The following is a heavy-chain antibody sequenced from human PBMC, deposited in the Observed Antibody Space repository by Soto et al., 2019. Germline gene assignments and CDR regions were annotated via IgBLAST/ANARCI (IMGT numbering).Heavy chain of an antibody. CDR1: GGSISSSNW. V-gene: IGHV4-4*02. D-gene: IGHD6-19*01. Sequence: QVQLQESGPGLVKPSGTLSLTCAVSGGSISSSNWGSWVRQPPGKGLEWIGEIYHSGSTNYNPSLKRRVTISVDKSKNQFSLKLSSVTAADTAVYYCARMEVAGMLRAEYFQHWGQGTLVTVSS. CDR3: ARMEVAGMLRAEYFQH. J-gene: IGHJ1*01. CDR2: IYHSGST.